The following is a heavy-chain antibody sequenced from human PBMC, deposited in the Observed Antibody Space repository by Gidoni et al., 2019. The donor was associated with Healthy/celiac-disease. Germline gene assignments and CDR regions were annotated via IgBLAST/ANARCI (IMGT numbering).Heavy chain of an antibody. V-gene: IGHV4-39*01. CDR3: ARQGRDQQQLVRVSYFDY. Sequence: QLQLKASGPGLVKTSETLALTCTISGGSISSSSYYCGWSRQPPGKGLEWIGSIYYSGSTYYNPSRKSRVTISVDTSKNQFSLKLSSVTAADTAVYYCARQGRDQQQLVRVSYFDYWGQGTLVTVSS. J-gene: IGHJ4*02. D-gene: IGHD6-13*01. CDR1: GGSISSSSYY. CDR2: IYYSGST.